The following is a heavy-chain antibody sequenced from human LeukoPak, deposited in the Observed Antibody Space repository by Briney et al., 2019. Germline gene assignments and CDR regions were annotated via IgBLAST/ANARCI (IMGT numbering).Heavy chain of an antibody. CDR2: FDPEDGET. CDR1: GYTLTELS. J-gene: IGHJ4*02. V-gene: IGHV1-24*01. D-gene: IGHD3-10*01. Sequence: ASVKVSCKVSGYTLTELSMHWVRQAPGKGLEWMGGFDPEDGETIYAQKFQGRVTMTEDTSTDTAYMELSSLRSEDTAVYYCATGIDYCGSGSYEFDYWGQGTLVTVSS. CDR3: ATGIDYCGSGSYEFDY.